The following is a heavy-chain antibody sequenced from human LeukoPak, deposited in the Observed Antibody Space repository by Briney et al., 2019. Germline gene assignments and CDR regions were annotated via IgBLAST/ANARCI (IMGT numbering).Heavy chain of an antibody. Sequence: GGSLRLSCAASGFTFSSYAMSWVRQAPGKGLEWVSAISGSGGSTYYADSVKGRFTISRDNSKNTLYLQMNSLRAEDTAVYYCAKVRRRWLHGRGSLDAFDIWGRGTMVTVSS. CDR1: GFTFSSYA. CDR2: ISGSGGST. J-gene: IGHJ3*02. CDR3: AKVRRRWLHGRGSLDAFDI. V-gene: IGHV3-23*01. D-gene: IGHD5-24*01.